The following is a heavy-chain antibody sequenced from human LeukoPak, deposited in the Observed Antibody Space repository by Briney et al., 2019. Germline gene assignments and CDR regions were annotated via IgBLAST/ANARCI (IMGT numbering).Heavy chain of an antibody. CDR3: ARRAGTNSLDFDS. J-gene: IGHJ4*02. CDR1: GYTFTTYW. D-gene: IGHD4/OR15-4a*01. Sequence: GESLKISCKASGYTFTTYWIGWVRQMPGKGLEWMGVIDPAESDTRVSPSFQGQVTISADTSITTAYLHWSSLKASDTAIYYCARRAGTNSLDFDSWGQGTMVTVSP. CDR2: IDPAESDT. V-gene: IGHV5-51*01.